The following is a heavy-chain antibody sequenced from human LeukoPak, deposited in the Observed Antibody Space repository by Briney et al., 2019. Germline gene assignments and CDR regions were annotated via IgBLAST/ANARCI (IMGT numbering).Heavy chain of an antibody. CDR3: ARRLRFYYYYMDV. V-gene: IGHV4-34*01. J-gene: IGHJ6*03. CDR1: GGSIGSFY. Sequence: SETLSLTCTVSGGSIGSFYWSWIRQPPGKGLEWIGEINHSGSTNYNPSLKSRVTISVDTSKNQFSLKLSSVTAADTAVYYCARRLRFYYYYMDVWGKGTTVTISS. D-gene: IGHD2-15*01. CDR2: INHSGST.